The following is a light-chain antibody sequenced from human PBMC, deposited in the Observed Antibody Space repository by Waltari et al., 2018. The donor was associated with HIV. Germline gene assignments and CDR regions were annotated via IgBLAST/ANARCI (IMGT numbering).Light chain of an antibody. J-gene: IGLJ3*02. CDR1: SSNIGTNS. CDR2: NNN. Sequence: QSTLTQPPSASGTPGQRITVSCSGSSSNIGTNSVHWYQQLPRTAPKLIIYNNNPRPSGVPDLFSGSKAGTSASLAITGLQSEDEADYYCAVWDDSLNVWLFGGGTKLTVL. CDR3: AVWDDSLNVWL. V-gene: IGLV1-44*01.